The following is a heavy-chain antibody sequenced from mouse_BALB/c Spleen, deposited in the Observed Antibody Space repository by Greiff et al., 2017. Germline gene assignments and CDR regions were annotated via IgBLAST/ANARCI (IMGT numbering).Heavy chain of an antibody. V-gene: IGHV14-4*02. CDR1: GFNIKDYY. CDR3: RVDSSGPFAY. D-gene: IGHD3-2*01. Sequence: VQLQQSGAELVRPGASVKLSCTASGFNIKDYYMHWVKQRPEQGLEWIGWIDPENGDTEYAPKFQGKATMTADTSSNTAYLQLSSLTSEDTAVYYCRVDSSGPFAYWGQGTLVTVSA. J-gene: IGHJ3*01. CDR2: IDPENGDT.